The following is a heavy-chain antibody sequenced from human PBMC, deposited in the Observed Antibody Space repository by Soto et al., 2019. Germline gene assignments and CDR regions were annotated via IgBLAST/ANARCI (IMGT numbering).Heavy chain of an antibody. CDR1: RLTLSGYG. CDR3: AKDGSAPPHYYYYGMDV. CDR2: ISYDGSNK. Sequence: VGSLNLSCADSRLTLSGYGMRWDRTAPGRGLYWVAVISYDGSNKYYADPVKGRLPISRDNSKNTLYLQMNSLRAEDTAVYYCAKDGSAPPHYYYYGMDVWGQGNKV. J-gene: IGHJ6*02. V-gene: IGHV3-30*18.